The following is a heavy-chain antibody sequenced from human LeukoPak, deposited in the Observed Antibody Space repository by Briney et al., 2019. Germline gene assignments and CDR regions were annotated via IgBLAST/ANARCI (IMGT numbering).Heavy chain of an antibody. V-gene: IGHV3-15*01. CDR3: TTDGPFYLDYYYYYMDV. CDR1: GFTFSNAW. J-gene: IGHJ6*03. Sequence: PGGSLRLSCAASGFTFSNAWMTWVRQAPGKGLEWVGRIKSKTDGGTTDYGAPVKGRFTISRDDSKNTLYLQMNSLKTEDTAVYYCTTDGPFYLDYYYYYMDVWGKGTTVTVSS. CDR2: IKSKTDGGTT. D-gene: IGHD3-3*02.